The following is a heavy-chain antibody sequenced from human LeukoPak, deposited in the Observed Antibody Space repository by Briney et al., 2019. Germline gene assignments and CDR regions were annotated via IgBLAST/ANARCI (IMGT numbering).Heavy chain of an antibody. Sequence: PSETLSLTCTVSGGSISSSKYYWGWIRQPPGKGLEWIGTIFNSGSTHYNPSLKSRVTISVDTSKNQFSLKLSSVTAADTAVYYCARAPGGFDYWGQGTLVTVSS. D-gene: IGHD3-10*01. CDR3: ARAPGGFDY. J-gene: IGHJ4*02. V-gene: IGHV4-39*07. CDR1: GGSISSSKYY. CDR2: IFNSGST.